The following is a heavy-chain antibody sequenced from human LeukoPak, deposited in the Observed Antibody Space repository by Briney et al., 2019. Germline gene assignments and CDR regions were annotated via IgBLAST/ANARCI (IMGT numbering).Heavy chain of an antibody. V-gene: IGHV3-7*01. CDR2: IRQDGSEK. J-gene: IGHJ1*01. CDR1: GFTFSSYA. CDR3: ARQPFGPGTYLQY. Sequence: GGSLRLSCAASGFTFSSYAMHWVRQAPGKGLEWVANIRQDGSEKYYVDSVKGRFTISRDNAKNSVYLQMNSLRVEDTAVYYCARQPFGPGTYLQYWGQGTLVIVSS. D-gene: IGHD3-10*01.